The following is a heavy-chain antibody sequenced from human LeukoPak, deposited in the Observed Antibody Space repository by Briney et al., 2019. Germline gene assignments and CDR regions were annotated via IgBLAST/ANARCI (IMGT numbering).Heavy chain of an antibody. V-gene: IGHV4-34*01. CDR1: GGSFSGYY. D-gene: IGHD3-3*01. CDR3: AGGIQSGTGFWSGPGRLDF. CDR2: INHSGSPNYNPT. Sequence: SETPSLTCAVYGGSFSGYYWSWIRPPPGKGLQWIGDINHSGSPNYNPTNYNPSIKSRVTISVDSPKNKCARKPASVTAKATAVHYCAGGIQSGTGFWSGPGRLDFWGQGALVTVSS. J-gene: IGHJ4*02.